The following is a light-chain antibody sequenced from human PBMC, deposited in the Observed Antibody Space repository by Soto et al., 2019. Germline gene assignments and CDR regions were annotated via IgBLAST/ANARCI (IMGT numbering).Light chain of an antibody. J-gene: IGKJ2*01. CDR1: QSVSSY. V-gene: IGKV3-11*01. CDR3: QQRSNWLYT. CDR2: DAS. Sequence: IVVTQSPATLSLSPGERATLSCRATQSVSSYLAWYQQKPGQAPRLLIYDASNRATGIPARFSGSGSGTDFTLTISSLEPEDFAVYYCQQRSNWLYTFGQGTKLEIK.